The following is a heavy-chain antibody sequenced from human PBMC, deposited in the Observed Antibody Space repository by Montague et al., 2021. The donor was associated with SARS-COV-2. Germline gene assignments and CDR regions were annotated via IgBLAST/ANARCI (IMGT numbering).Heavy chain of an antibody. CDR1: GGSISSSSYY. D-gene: IGHD6-13*01. V-gene: IGHV4-39*07. CDR2: IYYRGST. J-gene: IGHJ6*02. Sequence: SETLSLTCTASGGSISSSSYYWGWIRQPPGKGLEWIGSIYYRGSTCYNPSLKSRVTISVDTSKSQFSLKLSSVTAADTAVYYCARVGRQQLVRLSGMDVWGQGTTVTVSS. CDR3: ARVGRQQLVRLSGMDV.